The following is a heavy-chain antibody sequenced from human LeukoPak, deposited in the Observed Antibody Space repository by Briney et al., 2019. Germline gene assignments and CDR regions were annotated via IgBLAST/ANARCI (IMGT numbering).Heavy chain of an antibody. Sequence: GGSLRLSCAASGFTFSSYSMNWVRQAPGTGLEWVSSISSSSSYIYYADSVKGRFTISRDNAKNSLYLQMNSLRAEDTAVYYCARDRSGSDYGMDVWGKGTTVTVSS. CDR2: ISSSSSYI. V-gene: IGHV3-21*01. J-gene: IGHJ6*04. CDR1: GFTFSSYS. D-gene: IGHD3-10*01. CDR3: ARDRSGSDYGMDV.